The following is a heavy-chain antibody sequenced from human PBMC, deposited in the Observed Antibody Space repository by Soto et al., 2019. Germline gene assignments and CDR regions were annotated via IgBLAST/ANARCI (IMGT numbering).Heavy chain of an antibody. CDR1: GGTFSRHA. J-gene: IGHJ3*02. CDR2: IIPIVDAT. V-gene: IGHV1-69*12. D-gene: IGHD4-17*01. CDR3: AGAPPNDTGDHEALDI. Sequence: QVQLVQSGTEVKKPGSSVKVSCKASGGTFSRHAVSWVRQAPGQGLEWMGAIIPIVDATNDAQKFQDRVTITADESASTVFMELRSLRSEDTAIYFCAGAPPNDTGDHEALDIWGQGTMVIVSS.